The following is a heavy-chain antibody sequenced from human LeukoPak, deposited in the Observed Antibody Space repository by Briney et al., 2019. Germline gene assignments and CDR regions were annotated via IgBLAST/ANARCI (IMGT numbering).Heavy chain of an antibody. J-gene: IGHJ6*03. CDR2: IYYSGST. D-gene: IGHD3-3*01. V-gene: IGHV4-39*01. CDR1: GGPIRSTSYY. Sequence: PSETLSLTCTVSGGPIRSTSYYWGWIRQPPGKGLEWIGSIYYSGSTYYNPSLKSRVTISVDTSKNQFSLKLSSVTAADTAVYYCGRLFYDFWSGHYYYYMDVWGKGTTVTVSS. CDR3: GRLFYDFWSGHYYYYMDV.